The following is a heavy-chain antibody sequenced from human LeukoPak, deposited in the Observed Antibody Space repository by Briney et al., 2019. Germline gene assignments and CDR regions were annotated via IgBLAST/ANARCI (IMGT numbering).Heavy chain of an antibody. V-gene: IGHV3-33*01. CDR2: IWYDGEQK. CDR3: ARDRGGRFGELSP. J-gene: IGHJ5*02. D-gene: IGHD3-10*01. Sequence: GRSLRLSCAASGFSFSSYAMHWVRQAPGKGLEWVAAIWYDGEQKYYADSVKGRFTVSRDTSKNTLYLQINSLRAGDTAVYYCARDRGGRFGELSPWGQGTLVTVSS. CDR1: GFSFSSYA.